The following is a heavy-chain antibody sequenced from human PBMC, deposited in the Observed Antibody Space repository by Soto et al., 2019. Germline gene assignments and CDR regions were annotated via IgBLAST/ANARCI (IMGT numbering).Heavy chain of an antibody. Sequence: QVQLQESGAGLVKPSQTLSLTCAVSCGSISGGGYYWSWIRQHPGEGLEWIWYIYYSGSTYYNPSLKSRVTISVDTSKNQFSLQLSFVTAADTAVYYCARDNFLYDSSGYFHDAFDIWGQGTMVTVSS. V-gene: IGHV4-31*11. CDR1: CGSISGGGYY. CDR3: ARDNFLYDSSGYFHDAFDI. CDR2: IYYSGST. D-gene: IGHD3-22*01. J-gene: IGHJ3*02.